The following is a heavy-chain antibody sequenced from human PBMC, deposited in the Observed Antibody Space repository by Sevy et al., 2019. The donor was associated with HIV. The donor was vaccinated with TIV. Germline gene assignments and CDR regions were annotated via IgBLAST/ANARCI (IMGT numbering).Heavy chain of an antibody. D-gene: IGHD1-26*01. Sequence: ASVKVSCKASGYTFTSYAMHWVRQAPGQRLEWMGWINAGNGNTKYSQKFQGRVTITRDTSASTAYMELSSLRSEDTAVYYCARGDRIVGADFDYWGQGTLDTVSS. CDR1: GYTFTSYA. CDR2: INAGNGNT. V-gene: IGHV1-3*01. J-gene: IGHJ4*02. CDR3: ARGDRIVGADFDY.